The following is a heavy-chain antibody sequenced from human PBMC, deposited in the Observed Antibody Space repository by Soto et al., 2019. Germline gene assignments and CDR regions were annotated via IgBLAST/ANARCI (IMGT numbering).Heavy chain of an antibody. CDR3: AKVDYGDSFDY. Sequence: GGSLRLSCVASGLTFSSYGMSWVRQVPGKGLEWVSLIGGSGTNTYYADSVKGRFTISRDNSKNTLYLQMNSLRAEDTAVYYCAKVDYGDSFDYWGQGTPVTVSS. V-gene: IGHV3-23*01. CDR1: GLTFSSYG. J-gene: IGHJ4*02. D-gene: IGHD4-17*01. CDR2: IGGSGTNT.